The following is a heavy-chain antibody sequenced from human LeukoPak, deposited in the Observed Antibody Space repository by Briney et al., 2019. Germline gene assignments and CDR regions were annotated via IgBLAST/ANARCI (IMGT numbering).Heavy chain of an antibody. J-gene: IGHJ4*02. V-gene: IGHV4-34*01. CDR2: INHSGST. CDR3: ALPFYDFWSGYNSADFDY. CDR1: GGSFSGYY. Sequence: PSETLSLTCAVYGGSFSGYYWSWIRQPPGKGLEWIGEINHSGSTNYNPSLKGRVTISVDTSKNQFSLKLSSVTAADTAVYYCALPFYDFWSGYNSADFDYWGQGTLVTVSS. D-gene: IGHD3-3*01.